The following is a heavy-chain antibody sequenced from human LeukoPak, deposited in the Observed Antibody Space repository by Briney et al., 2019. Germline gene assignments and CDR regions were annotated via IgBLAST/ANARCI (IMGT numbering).Heavy chain of an antibody. CDR2: MNPNSGNT. CDR3: ARVGSSWGYNWFDP. D-gene: IGHD6-13*01. Sequence: ASVKVSCKASGYTFTSYDINWVRQATGQGLEWMGWMNPNSGNTGYAQKFQGRVTMTRNTSISTAYMELSSLRSEDTAVYYCARVGSSWGYNWFDPWGQGTLVTVSP. V-gene: IGHV1-8*01. J-gene: IGHJ5*02. CDR1: GYTFTSYD.